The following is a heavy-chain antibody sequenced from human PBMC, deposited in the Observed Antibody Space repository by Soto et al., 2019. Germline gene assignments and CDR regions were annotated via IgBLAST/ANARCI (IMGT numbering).Heavy chain of an antibody. Sequence: GEALKISCKGSGYSVTSYWISWVRQMPGKGLEWMGRIDPSDSYTNYSPSFQGHVTISADKSISTAYLQWSSLKASDTAMYYCARHYYGSGSYYSPGAFDIWGQGTMVTVSS. J-gene: IGHJ3*02. CDR3: ARHYYGSGSYYSPGAFDI. CDR1: GYSVTSYW. V-gene: IGHV5-10-1*01. D-gene: IGHD3-10*01. CDR2: IDPSDSYT.